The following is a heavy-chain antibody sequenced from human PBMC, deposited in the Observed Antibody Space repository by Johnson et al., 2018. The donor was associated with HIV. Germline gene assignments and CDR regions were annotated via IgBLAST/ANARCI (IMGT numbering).Heavy chain of an antibody. V-gene: IGHV3-NL1*01. Sequence: QVQLVESGGGVVQPGGSLRLSCAASGFTFSSYSMHWVRQAPGKGLEWVSGISWNGGSTGYADSVKGRFTISRDDARNTLYLQMNSLRAEDTAVYYCARDGPGDGNAMGGSGAFDIWGQGTMVTVSS. J-gene: IGHJ3*02. D-gene: IGHD5-24*01. CDR3: ARDGPGDGNAMGGSGAFDI. CDR2: ISWNGGST. CDR1: GFTFSSYS.